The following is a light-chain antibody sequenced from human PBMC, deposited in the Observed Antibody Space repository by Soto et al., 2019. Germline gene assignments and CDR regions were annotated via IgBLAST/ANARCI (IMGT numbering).Light chain of an antibody. CDR2: GAS. V-gene: IGKV3-15*01. CDR3: QQYNNWHPWT. Sequence: EIVLTQSPGTLSLSPGERATVSCRSSQSVSSFLAWYQQKPGQAPRLIIYGASTRATAIPARFSGSGSGTEFTLTISSLQSEDFAVYYCQQYNNWHPWTFGQGTKVDI. CDR1: QSVSSF. J-gene: IGKJ1*01.